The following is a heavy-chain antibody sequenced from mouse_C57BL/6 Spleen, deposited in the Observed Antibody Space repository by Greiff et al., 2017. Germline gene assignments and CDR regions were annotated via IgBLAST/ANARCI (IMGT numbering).Heavy chain of an antibody. CDR2: IWSGGST. J-gene: IGHJ4*01. Sequence: QVQLKESGPGLVQPSQSLSITCTVSGFSLTSYGVHWVRQSPGKGLEWLGVIWSGGSTDYNAAFISRLSISKDNSKSQVFFKMNSLQADDTAIYYCARKGGSLGLALLAMDYWGQGTSVTVSS. D-gene: IGHD4-1*01. CDR3: ARKGGSLGLALLAMDY. V-gene: IGHV2-2*01. CDR1: GFSLTSYG.